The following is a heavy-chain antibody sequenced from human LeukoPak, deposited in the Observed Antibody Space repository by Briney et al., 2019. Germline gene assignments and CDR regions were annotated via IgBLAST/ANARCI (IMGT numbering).Heavy chain of an antibody. CDR2: ISGSGGST. D-gene: IGHD2-21*02. CDR3: AKMVVTAIQGWFDP. Sequence: GSLRLSCAASGFTFSSYAISCVRQAPAKGLEWVSAISGSGGSTYYADSVKGRFTISRDNSKNTLYLQMNSLRAEDTAVYYCAKMVVTAIQGWFDPWGQGTLVTVSS. V-gene: IGHV3-23*01. CDR1: GFTFSSYA. J-gene: IGHJ5*02.